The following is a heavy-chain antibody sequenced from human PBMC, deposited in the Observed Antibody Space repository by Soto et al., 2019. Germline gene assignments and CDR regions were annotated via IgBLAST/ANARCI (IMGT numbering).Heavy chain of an antibody. CDR1: GGTFSSYT. CDR2: IIPILGIA. CDR3: ARGERGDYPITYYYYIDV. V-gene: IGHV1-69*02. J-gene: IGHJ6*03. Sequence: QVQLVQSGAEVKKPGSSVKVSCKASGGTFSSYTISWVRQAPGQGLECMGRIIPILGIANYAQKFQGRVTITAYKFTSTAYRELSSLRSEDTAVYYCARGERGDYPITYYYYIDVWGKGTTVTVSS. D-gene: IGHD3-10*01.